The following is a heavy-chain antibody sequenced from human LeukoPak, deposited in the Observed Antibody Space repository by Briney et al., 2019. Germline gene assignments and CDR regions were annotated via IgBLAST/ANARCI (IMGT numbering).Heavy chain of an antibody. V-gene: IGHV3-64*05. CDR1: GCTFSSYA. D-gene: IGHD5-18*01. Sequence: GGSLRLSCSASGCTFSSYAMYWVRQAPGKGLEYVSAISSNGHSTYYADSVKGRFTISRDNSKNTLYVQMNSLRAEDTAVYYCVKGRNTAYYWGQGTLVTVSS. CDR2: ISSNGHST. CDR3: VKGRNTAYY. J-gene: IGHJ4*02.